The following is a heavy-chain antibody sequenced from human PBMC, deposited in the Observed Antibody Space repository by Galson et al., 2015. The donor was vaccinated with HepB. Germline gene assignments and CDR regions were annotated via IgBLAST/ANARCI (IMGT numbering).Heavy chain of an antibody. Sequence: SLRLSCAASGFTFNNYATTWVRQAPGKGLEWVSAIRSTGDTTYYADSVKGRFTISRDNSKNMQFLQMSGLRVEDTAIYYCAKVGHDILTGDFTHYFYGLDAWGPGTRVTVSS. CDR3: AKVGHDILTGDFTHYFYGLDA. J-gene: IGHJ6*02. CDR2: IRSTGDTT. D-gene: IGHD3-9*01. V-gene: IGHV3-23*01. CDR1: GFTFNNYA.